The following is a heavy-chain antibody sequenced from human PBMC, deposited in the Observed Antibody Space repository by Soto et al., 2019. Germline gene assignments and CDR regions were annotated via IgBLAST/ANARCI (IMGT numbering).Heavy chain of an antibody. J-gene: IGHJ4*02. CDR3: AKDPGYISSSNYFDH. V-gene: IGHV3-23*01. CDR1: GFTFSSYG. Sequence: GGSLRLSCAASGFTFSSYGMSWVRQAPGKGLEWVSSITGNAVSTYYADSVKGRFTISRDNSKNTLFLQMNDLRVEDTAVYFCAKDPGYISSSNYFDHWGQGTQVTVSS. D-gene: IGHD6-13*01. CDR2: ITGNAVST.